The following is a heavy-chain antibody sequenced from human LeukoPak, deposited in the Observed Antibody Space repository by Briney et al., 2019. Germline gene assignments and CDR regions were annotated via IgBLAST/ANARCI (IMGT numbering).Heavy chain of an antibody. Sequence: SETLSLTCIVSGYSISSGYYWGWIRQPPGKGLEWIGSIYHSGITYYNPSLKSRVTISVDTSKNQFSLKLSSVTAADTAVYYCARDESRGGIAAAGTGYWGQGTLVTVSS. V-gene: IGHV4-38-2*02. CDR1: GYSISSGYY. J-gene: IGHJ4*02. CDR3: ARDESRGGIAAAGTGY. CDR2: IYHSGIT. D-gene: IGHD6-13*01.